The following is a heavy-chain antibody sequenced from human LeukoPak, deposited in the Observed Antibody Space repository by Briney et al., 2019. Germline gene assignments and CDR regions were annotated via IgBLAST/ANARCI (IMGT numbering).Heavy chain of an antibody. V-gene: IGHV3-30*01. D-gene: IGHD5-12*01. Sequence: GRSLRLSCAASGFTFSSYAMHWVRQAPGRGLEWVAVISYDGSNKYYADSVKGRFTISRDNSKNTPYLQMNSLRAEDTAVYYCARESRVKWLQKGGFVYWGQGTLVTVSS. J-gene: IGHJ4*02. CDR2: ISYDGSNK. CDR3: ARESRVKWLQKGGFVY. CDR1: GFTFSSYA.